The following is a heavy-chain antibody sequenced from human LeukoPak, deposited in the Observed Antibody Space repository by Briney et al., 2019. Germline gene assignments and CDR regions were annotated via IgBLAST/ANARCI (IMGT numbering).Heavy chain of an antibody. Sequence: GGSLRLSCAASGFTVSSNYMSWVRQAPGKGLVWVSVIYSDGTTYYADSVKGRFTISRDNSKNTVYLHLGSLRADDTAVYFCARGVFSSGWPHYFDSWGQGALVTVSS. V-gene: IGHV3-66*01. CDR3: ARGVFSSGWPHYFDS. D-gene: IGHD6-19*01. CDR1: GFTVSSNY. J-gene: IGHJ4*02. CDR2: IYSDGTT.